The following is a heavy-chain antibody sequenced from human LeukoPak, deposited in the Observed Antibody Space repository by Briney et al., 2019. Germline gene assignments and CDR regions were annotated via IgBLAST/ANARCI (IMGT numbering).Heavy chain of an antibody. CDR1: GFTFSGYS. V-gene: IGHV3-21*01. CDR3: TRDSGDYYDNSGYPFDY. Sequence: GGPLRLSCAASGFTFSGYSMNWVRQAPGKGLEWVSCISSGSSYIYYADSVKGRFTISRDNAKNSLYLQMNSLRAEDTAVYYCTRDSGDYYDNSGYPFDYWGQGTLVTVSS. J-gene: IGHJ4*02. D-gene: IGHD3-22*01. CDR2: ISSGSSYI.